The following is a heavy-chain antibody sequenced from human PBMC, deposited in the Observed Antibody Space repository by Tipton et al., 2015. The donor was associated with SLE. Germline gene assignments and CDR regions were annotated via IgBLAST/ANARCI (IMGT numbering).Heavy chain of an antibody. CDR2: ISGSGSST. D-gene: IGHD5-18*01. J-gene: IGHJ4*02. Sequence: SLRLSCAASGFTVSSNYMSWVRQAPGKGLEWVSAISGSGSSTYYADSVKGRFTISRDNSKNTLYLQMNSLRAEDTAVYYCAKDQEYSRYYFDYWGQGTLVTVSS. V-gene: IGHV3-23*01. CDR1: GFTVSSNY. CDR3: AKDQEYSRYYFDY.